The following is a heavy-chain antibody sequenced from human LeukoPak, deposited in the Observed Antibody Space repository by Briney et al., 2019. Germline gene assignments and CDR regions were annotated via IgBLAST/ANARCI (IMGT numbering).Heavy chain of an antibody. J-gene: IGHJ6*03. V-gene: IGHV3-74*01. CDR1: GFTFSTYW. Sequence: GGSLRLSCAASGFTFSTYWMHWVRQAPGKGLVWVSRTNPEGGSTAYADSVKGRFTISRDNAKNSLSLQMNSLRAEDTAVYYCARSPAGANYYLDVWGKGTTVTISS. CDR3: ARSPAGANYYLDV. CDR2: TNPEGGST. D-gene: IGHD1-14*01.